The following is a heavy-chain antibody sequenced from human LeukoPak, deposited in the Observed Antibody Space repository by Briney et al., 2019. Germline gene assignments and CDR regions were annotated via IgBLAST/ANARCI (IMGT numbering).Heavy chain of an antibody. J-gene: IGHJ4*02. D-gene: IGHD3-22*01. V-gene: IGHV3-11*04. CDR3: SAGEGYYDSSDYYSAWAFNV. CDR1: GFTFSDYY. Sequence: GGSLRLSCAASGFTFSDYYMSWIRQAPGKGLEWVSYISNSGNTIYYADSVKGRFTISRDNAKNSLYLQMNSLRAEDTAVYYCSAGEGYYDSSDYYSAWAFNVWGQGTLVTVSS. CDR2: ISNSGNTI.